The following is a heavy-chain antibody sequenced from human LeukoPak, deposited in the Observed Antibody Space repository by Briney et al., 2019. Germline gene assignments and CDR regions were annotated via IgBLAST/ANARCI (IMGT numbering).Heavy chain of an antibody. D-gene: IGHD5-18*01. CDR1: GGSFSGYY. V-gene: IGHV4-34*01. CDR2: INHSGST. J-gene: IGHJ6*02. Sequence: PSETLSLTCAVYGGSFSGYYWSWIRQPPGKGLEWIGEINHSGSTNYNPSLKSRVTISVDTSKNQFSLKLSSVTAADTAVYYCARALRGYIYGPTSYYYYCGMDVWGQGTTVTVSS. CDR3: ARALRGYIYGPTSYYYYCGMDV.